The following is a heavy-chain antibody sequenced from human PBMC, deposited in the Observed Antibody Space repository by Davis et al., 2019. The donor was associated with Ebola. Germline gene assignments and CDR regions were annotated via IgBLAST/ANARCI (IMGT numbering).Heavy chain of an antibody. CDR1: GFTFSSYA. CDR3: ARGSSNYDFWSGYWVGYFDY. Sequence: GGSLRLSCAASGFTFSSYAMSWVRQAPGKGLEWVANIKQDGSEKYYVDSVKGRFTISRDNAKNSLYLQMNSLRAEDTAVYYCARGSSNYDFWSGYWVGYFDYWGQGTLVTVSS. CDR2: IKQDGSEK. V-gene: IGHV3-7*03. J-gene: IGHJ4*02. D-gene: IGHD3-3*01.